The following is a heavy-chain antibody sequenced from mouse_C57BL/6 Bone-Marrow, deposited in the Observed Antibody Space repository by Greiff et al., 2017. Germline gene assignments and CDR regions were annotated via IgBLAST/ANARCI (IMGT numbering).Heavy chain of an antibody. CDR2: IYPGGGYT. CDR3: ARGDKSRGFAY. CDR1: GYTFTNYW. J-gene: IGHJ3*01. Sequence: VQLQESGAELVRPGTSVKMSCKASGYTFTNYWIGWAKQRPGHGLEWIGDIYPGGGYTNYNEKFKGKATLTADKSSSTAYMQFSSLTSEDSAIYYCARGDKSRGFAYWGQGTLVTVSA. D-gene: IGHD3-3*01. V-gene: IGHV1-63*01.